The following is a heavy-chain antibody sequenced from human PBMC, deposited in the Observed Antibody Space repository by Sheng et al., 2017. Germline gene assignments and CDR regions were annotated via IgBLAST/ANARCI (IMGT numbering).Heavy chain of an antibody. J-gene: IGHJ5*02. D-gene: IGHD3-3*01. Sequence: QVQLQQWGAGLLKPSETLSLTCAVYGGSFSGYYWSWIRQHPGKGLEWIGEINHSGSTNYNPSLKSRVTISVDTSKNQFSLKLSSVTAADTAVYYCARGPSIFGVVIITGWFEPWGQGTLVTVSS. CDR3: ARGPSIFGVVIITGWFEP. V-gene: IGHV4-34*01. CDR1: GGSFSGYY. CDR2: INHSGST.